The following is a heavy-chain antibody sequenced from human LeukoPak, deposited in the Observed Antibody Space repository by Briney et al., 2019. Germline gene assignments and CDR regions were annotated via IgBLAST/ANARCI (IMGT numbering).Heavy chain of an antibody. D-gene: IGHD6-13*01. Sequence: SETLSLTCTVSGGSISSYYWSWIRQPPGKGLEWIGYIYYSGSTNYNPSLKSRVTISVDTSKNQFSLKLSSVTAADTAVYYCARDVGVAAAGRGGFDPWGQGTLVTVSS. CDR1: GGSISSYY. V-gene: IGHV4-59*01. CDR2: IYYSGST. CDR3: ARDVGVAAAGRGGFDP. J-gene: IGHJ5*02.